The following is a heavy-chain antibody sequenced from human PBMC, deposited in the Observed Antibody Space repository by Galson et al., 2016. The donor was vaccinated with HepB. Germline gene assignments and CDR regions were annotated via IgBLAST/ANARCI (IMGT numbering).Heavy chain of an antibody. Sequence: SLRLSCAASGFTFTSYTMSWVRQAPGKGLECVATLSGSGLNTYYPESVRGRFTVSREIATSTLYLQINDLRAEDTAIYYCAKMREMAKAKRAFDYWGQGTWVTVSS. CDR3: AKMREMAKAKRAFDY. CDR1: GFTFTSYT. V-gene: IGHV3-23*01. J-gene: IGHJ4*02. D-gene: IGHD5-24*01. CDR2: LSGSGLNT.